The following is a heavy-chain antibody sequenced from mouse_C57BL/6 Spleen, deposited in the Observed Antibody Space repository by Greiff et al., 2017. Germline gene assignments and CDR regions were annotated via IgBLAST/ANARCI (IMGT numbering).Heavy chain of an antibody. Sequence: EVKLVESEGGLVQPGSSMKLSCTASGFTFSDYYMAWVRQVPEKGLEWVANINYDGSSTYYLDSLKSRFIISRDNAKNILYLQMSSLKSEDTATYYWARDEDAMDYWGQGTSVTVSS. CDR2: INYDGSST. CDR3: ARDEDAMDY. CDR1: GFTFSDYY. J-gene: IGHJ4*01. V-gene: IGHV5-16*01.